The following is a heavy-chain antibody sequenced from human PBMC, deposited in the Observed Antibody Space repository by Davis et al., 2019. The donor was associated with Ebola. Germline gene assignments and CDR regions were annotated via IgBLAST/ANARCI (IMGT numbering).Heavy chain of an antibody. Sequence: ETLSLTCTVSGGSISSYYWSWIRQPPGKGLEWVSSISSDSDYIYYADSVKGRFTISRDNAKNSLYLQMNSLRAEDTALYYCAKDIHGSSWIFDYWGQGTLVTVSS. J-gene: IGHJ4*02. CDR1: GGSISSYY. V-gene: IGHV3-21*04. CDR3: AKDIHGSSWIFDY. CDR2: ISSDSDYI. D-gene: IGHD6-13*01.